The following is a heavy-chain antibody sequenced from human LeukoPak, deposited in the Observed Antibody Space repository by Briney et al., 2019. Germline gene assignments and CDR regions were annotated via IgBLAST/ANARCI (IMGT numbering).Heavy chain of an antibody. CDR1: GYSISSGYY. CDR2: IYHSGST. J-gene: IGHJ3*02. V-gene: IGHV4-38-2*02. D-gene: IGHD6-19*01. Sequence: PSETLSLTCSVSGYSISSGYYWGWIRQPPGKGLEWIGSIYHSGSTYYSPSLKSRVTISVDKSKNQFSLNLSSVTAADTAVYYCARAYSSFAFDIWGQGTMVTVSS. CDR3: ARAYSSFAFDI.